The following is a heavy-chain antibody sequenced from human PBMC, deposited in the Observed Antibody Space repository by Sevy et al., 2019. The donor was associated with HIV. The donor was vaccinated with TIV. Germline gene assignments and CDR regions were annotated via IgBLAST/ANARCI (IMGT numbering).Heavy chain of an antibody. CDR3: ARDSAPPYRGELYNWFDP. Sequence: GGSLRLSCAASGFTFSSYSMNWVRQAPGKGLEWVSSISSSSSYIYYADSVKGRFTISRDNAKNSLSLKMNSLRAEDTAVYYCARDSAPPYRGELYNWFDPWGQGTLVTVSS. V-gene: IGHV3-21*01. D-gene: IGHD3-10*01. J-gene: IGHJ5*02. CDR1: GFTFSSYS. CDR2: ISSSSSYI.